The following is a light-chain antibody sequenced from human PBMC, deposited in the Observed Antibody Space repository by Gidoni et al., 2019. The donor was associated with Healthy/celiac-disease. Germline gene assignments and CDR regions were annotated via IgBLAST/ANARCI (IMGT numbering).Light chain of an antibody. CDR2: DAS. J-gene: IGKJ4*01. Sequence: EIVLTQSPATLSLSPGERATLSCRASQSVSSYLAWYQQKPGQAPRLLIYDASNRAPGIPARFSGSGSWTDFTLTISSLEPEGFAVYYCQQRSNWPLTFXGXTKVEI. V-gene: IGKV3-11*01. CDR1: QSVSSY. CDR3: QQRSNWPLT.